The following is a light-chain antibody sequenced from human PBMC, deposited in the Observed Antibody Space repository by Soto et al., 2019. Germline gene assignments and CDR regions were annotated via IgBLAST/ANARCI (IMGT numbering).Light chain of an antibody. CDR1: SSDVGAYDY. CDR2: EIN. V-gene: IGLV2-8*01. Sequence: QSAVAKPPSASGSPGQSVTISCTWTSSDVGAYDYVSWYQQHPGKAPKLMIYEINKRPSGVPDRFSGSKSGNTASLTVSGLKAEDEADYYCSSFAGSNNFPYVFGTGTKVTVL. J-gene: IGLJ1*01. CDR3: SSFAGSNNFPYV.